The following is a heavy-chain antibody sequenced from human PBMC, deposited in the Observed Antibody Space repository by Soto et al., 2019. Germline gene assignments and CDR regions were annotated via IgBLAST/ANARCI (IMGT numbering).Heavy chain of an antibody. D-gene: IGHD6-13*01. CDR3: ARKGAAASYSHYYMDV. Sequence: PSETLSLTCTVSGGSISPYYGSWIRQPPGKGLEWIGYIYYSGNTNYNPSLESRVTISVDTSRNQFSLKLTSVTAADTAVYYCARKGAAASYSHYYMDVWGRGTTVTVSS. V-gene: IGHV4-59*01. J-gene: IGHJ6*03. CDR2: IYYSGNT. CDR1: GGSISPYY.